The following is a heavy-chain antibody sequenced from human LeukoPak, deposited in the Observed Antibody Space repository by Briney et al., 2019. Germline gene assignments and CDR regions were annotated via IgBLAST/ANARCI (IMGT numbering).Heavy chain of an antibody. Sequence: SETLSLTCTVSGGSISSYYWSWIRQPAGKGLEWIGRIYTSGSTNYNPSLKSRVTMSVDTSKNQFSLKLSSVTAADTAVYYCARERHQLLDYYYYMDVWGKGTTVTVSS. D-gene: IGHD2-2*01. V-gene: IGHV4-4*07. J-gene: IGHJ6*03. CDR2: IYTSGST. CDR1: GGSISSYY. CDR3: ARERHQLLDYYYYMDV.